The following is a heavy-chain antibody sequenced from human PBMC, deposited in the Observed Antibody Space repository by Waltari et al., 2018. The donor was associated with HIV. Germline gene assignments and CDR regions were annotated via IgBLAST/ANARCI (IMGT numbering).Heavy chain of an antibody. D-gene: IGHD3-3*01. V-gene: IGHV1-2*02. J-gene: IGHJ6*02. CDR2: INPNSGGT. CDR3: ARSGGYGVGLPLRFLEWLSESYYGMDV. Sequence: QVQLVQSGAEVKKPGASVKVSCKASGYTFTGYYMHWVRQAPGQGLEWMGWINPNSGGTNYAQKFQGRVTMTRDTSISTAYMELSRLRSDDTAVYYCARSGGYGVGLPLRFLEWLSESYYGMDVWGQGTTVTVSS. CDR1: GYTFTGYY.